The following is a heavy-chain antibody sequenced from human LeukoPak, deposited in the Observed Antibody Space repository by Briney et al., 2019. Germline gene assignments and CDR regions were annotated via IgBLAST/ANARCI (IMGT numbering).Heavy chain of an antibody. Sequence: GASVKVSCKASGGTFSSYAISWVRQAPGQGLEWMGRIIPIFGTANYAQKFQGRVTITADKSTSTACMELSSLRSEDTAVYYCARVGSRGYSGYDYNWFDPWGQGTLVTVSS. V-gene: IGHV1-69*06. D-gene: IGHD5-12*01. J-gene: IGHJ5*02. CDR3: ARVGSRGYSGYDYNWFDP. CDR1: GGTFSSYA. CDR2: IIPIFGTA.